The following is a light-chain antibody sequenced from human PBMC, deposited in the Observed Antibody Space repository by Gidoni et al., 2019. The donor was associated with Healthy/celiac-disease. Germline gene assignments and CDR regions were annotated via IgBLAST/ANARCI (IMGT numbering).Light chain of an antibody. CDR1: QSVGSSY. Sequence: EIVLTQSPGTLYLSPGERATLSCRASQSVGSSYLAAYQQKPGQAPRPLIYGASSRATGIPDRFSGSGSGTDFTLTISRLEPEDFAVYYCQQYGSSPPETFGGGTKVEIK. V-gene: IGKV3-20*01. J-gene: IGKJ4*01. CDR3: QQYGSSPPET. CDR2: GAS.